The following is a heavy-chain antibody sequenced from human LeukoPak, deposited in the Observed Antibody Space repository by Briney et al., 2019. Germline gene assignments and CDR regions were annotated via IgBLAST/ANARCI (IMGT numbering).Heavy chain of an antibody. CDR2: IHYSGNT. CDR3: ARGDDYNGSGSYGAFDI. CDR1: GGSISNGDYY. V-gene: IGHV4-30-4*01. D-gene: IGHD3-10*01. Sequence: PSQTLSLTCTVSGGSISNGDYYWSWIRQPPGKGLEYIGYIHYSGNTYYNPSLRSRVTISVDTSNNQFSLKLSSVTAADTAVYYCARGDDYNGSGSYGAFDIWAKGQWSPSLQ. J-gene: IGHJ3*02.